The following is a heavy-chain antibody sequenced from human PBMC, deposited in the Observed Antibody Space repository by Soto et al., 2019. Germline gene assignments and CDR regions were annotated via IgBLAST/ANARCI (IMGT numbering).Heavy chain of an antibody. V-gene: IGHV3-23*01. CDR2: IGGSGRNT. CDR3: ARDPPATRHGMDV. Sequence: GWSLRLSCAASGFTFSTYAMNWVRQAPGKGLEWVSNIGGSGRNTYYADSVRGRFTISRDNSKNTLYLQMKSLRAEDTAVYYCARDPPATRHGMDVWGQGTTVTVSS. CDR1: GFTFSTYA. J-gene: IGHJ6*02.